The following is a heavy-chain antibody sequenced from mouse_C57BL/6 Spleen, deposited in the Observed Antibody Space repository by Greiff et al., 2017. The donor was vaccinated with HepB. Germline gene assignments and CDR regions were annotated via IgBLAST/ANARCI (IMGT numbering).Heavy chain of an antibody. V-gene: IGHV5-4*01. CDR2: ISDGGSYT. D-gene: IGHD1-1*01. CDR3: ARGGYGRTYYFDY. Sequence: EVQLVESGGGLVKPGGSLKLSCAASRFTFSSYAMSWVRQTPEKRLEWVATISDGGSYTYYPDNVKGRFTISRDNAKNNLYLQMSHLKSEDTAMYYCARGGYGRTYYFDYWGQGTTLTVSS. CDR1: RFTFSSYA. J-gene: IGHJ2*01.